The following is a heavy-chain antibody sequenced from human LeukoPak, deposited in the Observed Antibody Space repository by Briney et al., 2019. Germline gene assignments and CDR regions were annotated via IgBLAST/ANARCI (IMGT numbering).Heavy chain of an antibody. D-gene: IGHD3-16*01. Sequence: TGGSLRLSCAVSGFTVSGNYMSWVRQAPGKGLVWVSRLNSDGSSTNYADSVKGRFTISRDNAKNTLYLQMNSLRDEDTAVFYCARSRYDYIWGIDYWGQGTLVTISS. V-gene: IGHV3-74*01. J-gene: IGHJ4*02. CDR1: GFTVSGNY. CDR2: LNSDGSST. CDR3: ARSRYDYIWGIDY.